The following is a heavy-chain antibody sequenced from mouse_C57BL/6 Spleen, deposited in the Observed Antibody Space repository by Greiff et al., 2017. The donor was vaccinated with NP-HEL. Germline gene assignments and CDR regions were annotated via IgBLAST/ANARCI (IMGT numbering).Heavy chain of an antibody. CDR2: INPGSGGT. CDR1: GYAFTNYL. Sequence: VQLQQSGAELVRPGTSVKVSCKASGYAFTNYLIEWVKQRPGQGLEWIGVINPGSGGTNYNEQFKGKATLTADKSSSTAYMQLSSLTSEDSAVYFCARERERIYYGNYAYAMDYWGQGPSVTVS. D-gene: IGHD2-1*01. V-gene: IGHV1-54*01. J-gene: IGHJ4*01. CDR3: ARERERIYYGNYAYAMDY.